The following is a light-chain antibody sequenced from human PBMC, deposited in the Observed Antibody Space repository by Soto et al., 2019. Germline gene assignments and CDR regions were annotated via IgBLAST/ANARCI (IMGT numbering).Light chain of an antibody. J-gene: IGKJ3*01. Sequence: EIVLTQSPGTLSLSPGERATLSCRASQTVTNNYLAWYQQKPGLAPRLLIFGASSRATGIPDRFGGSGSGTDFTLTISSLEPEDFAVYYCQQYGSSPLFAFGPRNKVDF. CDR1: QTVTNNY. CDR2: GAS. V-gene: IGKV3-20*01. CDR3: QQYGSSPLFA.